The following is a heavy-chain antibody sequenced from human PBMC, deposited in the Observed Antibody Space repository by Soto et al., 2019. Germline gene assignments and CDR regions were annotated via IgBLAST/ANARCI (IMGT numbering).Heavy chain of an antibody. CDR2: IWFDESNK. Sequence: QVQLVESGGDVVQPGRSLRLSCSASAFTFSSYAMHWVRQAPGKGLEWVAVIWFDESNKYYADSVKGRFAISRDNSKNTLYLQMNSLRAEDTPVYYCARSYFENDAFDIWGQGTLVTVSS. V-gene: IGHV3-33*01. CDR1: AFTFSSYA. D-gene: IGHD2-8*01. CDR3: ARSYFENDAFDI. J-gene: IGHJ3*02.